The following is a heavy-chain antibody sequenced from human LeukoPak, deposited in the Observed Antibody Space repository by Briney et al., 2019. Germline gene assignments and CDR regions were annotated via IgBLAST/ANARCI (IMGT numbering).Heavy chain of an antibody. CDR1: GGSISSYY. CDR2: IYYNGST. V-gene: IGHV4-59*01. Sequence: SETLSLTCTASGGSISSYYRSWIRQPPGKGLEWIGYIYYNGSTNYNPSLKSRVTISVDTSKNQFSLKLSSVTAADTAVYYCAREGSWYGGGLFDYWGQGTLVTVSS. CDR3: AREGSWYGGGLFDY. J-gene: IGHJ4*02. D-gene: IGHD6-13*01.